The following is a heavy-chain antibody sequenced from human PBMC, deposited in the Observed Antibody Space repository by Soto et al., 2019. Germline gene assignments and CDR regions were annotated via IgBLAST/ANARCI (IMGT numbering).Heavy chain of an antibody. Sequence: EVQLAESGGGMVQPGGSLRLSCVASGFTFSSYDMHWVRQAPGKGLEYVSSISSIGGTTYYGNSVKGRFTISRDNSKNTLYLQMGSLRAEDRAVYYCVRRVSGNYDYWGQGTLVTVSS. CDR3: VRRVSGNYDY. J-gene: IGHJ4*02. V-gene: IGHV3-64*01. D-gene: IGHD1-7*01. CDR1: GFTFSSYD. CDR2: ISSIGGTT.